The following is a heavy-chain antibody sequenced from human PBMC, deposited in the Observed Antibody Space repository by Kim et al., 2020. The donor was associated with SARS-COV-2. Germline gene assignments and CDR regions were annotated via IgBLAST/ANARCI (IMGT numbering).Heavy chain of an antibody. V-gene: IGHV4-34*01. CDR1: GGSFSGYY. D-gene: IGHD6-19*01. CDR3: ARRDWYSSGWYY. CDR2: INHSGST. J-gene: IGHJ4*02. Sequence: SETLSLTCAVYGGSFSGYYWSWIRQPPGKGLEWIGEINHSGSTNYNPSLKSRVTISVDTSKNQFSLKLSSVTAADTAVYYCARRDWYSSGWYYWGQGTLVTVSS.